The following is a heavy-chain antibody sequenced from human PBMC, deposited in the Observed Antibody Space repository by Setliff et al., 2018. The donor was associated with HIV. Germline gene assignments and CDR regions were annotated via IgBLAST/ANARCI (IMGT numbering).Heavy chain of an antibody. CDR3: ARIPTGGAFDI. Sequence: ASVKVSCKPPGHTLTNYDIHWMRRAPGQGLEWMGWMNPNSGVSGYALKFHDRVTMTRDTSITTLYMELSSLTSEDTAVYYCARIPTGGAFDIWGQGTVVTVSS. CDR2: MNPNSGVS. J-gene: IGHJ3*02. V-gene: IGHV1-8*01. CDR1: GHTLTNYD. D-gene: IGHD7-27*01.